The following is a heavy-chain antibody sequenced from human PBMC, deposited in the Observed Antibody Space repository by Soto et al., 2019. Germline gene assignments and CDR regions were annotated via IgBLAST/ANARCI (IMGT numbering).Heavy chain of an antibody. V-gene: IGHV4-59*01. Sequence: SETLSLTCTVSGVSITPYYWTWIRHPPGKGLEWIGYVYHTGNTYYNPSLKSRVTISLDPSKNQVSLRLKSVTAADTAVYYCAREQYNWKLWGQGTLVTVSS. J-gene: IGHJ4*02. CDR2: VYHTGNT. D-gene: IGHD1-20*01. CDR3: AREQYNWKL. CDR1: GVSITPYY.